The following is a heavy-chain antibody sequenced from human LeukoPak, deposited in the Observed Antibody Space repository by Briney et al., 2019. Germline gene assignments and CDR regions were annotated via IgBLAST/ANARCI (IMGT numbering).Heavy chain of an antibody. V-gene: IGHV3-21*01. Sequence: PGGSLRLSCAASGFTFSSYSMNWVRQAPGKGLEWVSSISSSSSYIYYADSVKGRFTISRDNAKNSLFLQMNSLRAEDTAVYYCARGRTTTWNPDLGRKNYYYYYMDVWGNGTTVTVSS. D-gene: IGHD1/OR15-1a*01. CDR3: ARGRTTTWNPDLGRKNYYYYYMDV. J-gene: IGHJ6*03. CDR1: GFTFSSYS. CDR2: ISSSSSYI.